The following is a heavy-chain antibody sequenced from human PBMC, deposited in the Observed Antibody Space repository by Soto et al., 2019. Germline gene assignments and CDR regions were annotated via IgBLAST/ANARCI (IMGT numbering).Heavy chain of an antibody. Sequence: GGSLSLSCAASGFTFSDYSMNWVRQAPGRGLEWVSYISHTGAAIYYADSVKGRFTISRDNAKNSLYLQMNSLRAEDTAVYYCARALYSSGWSPGAFDIWGQGTMVTVSS. CDR1: GFTFSDYS. V-gene: IGHV3-48*01. CDR3: ARALYSSGWSPGAFDI. CDR2: ISHTGAAI. D-gene: IGHD6-19*01. J-gene: IGHJ3*02.